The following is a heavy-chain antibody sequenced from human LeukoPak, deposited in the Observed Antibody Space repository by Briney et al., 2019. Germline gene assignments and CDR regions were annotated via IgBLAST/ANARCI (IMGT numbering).Heavy chain of an antibody. CDR2: ISTSGNTR. V-gene: IGHV3-48*03. Sequence: GGSLRLSCAASGFTFSSYEMNWVRQAPGKGLEWVSYISTSGNTRYYADSVEGRFTISRDNAKNSLYLQMNSLRVEDTAVYYCARELSGTTSYYFDYWGQGTLVTVSS. J-gene: IGHJ4*02. CDR3: ARELSGTTSYYFDY. CDR1: GFTFSSYE. D-gene: IGHD1-7*01.